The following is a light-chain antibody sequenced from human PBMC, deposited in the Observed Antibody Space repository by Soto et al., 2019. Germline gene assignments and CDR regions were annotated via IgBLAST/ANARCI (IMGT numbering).Light chain of an antibody. CDR3: CSYAGRNTVI. CDR2: EGV. CDR1: SPDVGSYNL. J-gene: IGLJ2*01. V-gene: IGLV2-23*01. Sequence: QSVLTQPASVSGPPGQSIPFSSPGTSPDVGSYNLVSWYQQHPGKAPKFIIYEGVKRPSGVSNRFSGSKSGDTASLTISGLQAADEAYYYCCSYAGRNTVIFGGGTKVTVL.